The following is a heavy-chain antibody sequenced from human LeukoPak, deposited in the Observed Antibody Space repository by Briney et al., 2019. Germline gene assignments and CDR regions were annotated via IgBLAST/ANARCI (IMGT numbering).Heavy chain of an antibody. CDR2: IYDSGST. CDR3: ARRPTYDSSGYSGYYFDY. CDR1: GASISGSGYY. D-gene: IGHD3-22*01. J-gene: IGHJ4*02. V-gene: IGHV4-39*01. Sequence: PSETLSLTCTVSGASISGSGYYWGWIRQPPGKGLEWIGNIYDSGSTYYNASLQSRVTISIDTSKNQFSLKLSSVTAADTAVYYCARRPTYDSSGYSGYYFDYWGQGTLVTVSS.